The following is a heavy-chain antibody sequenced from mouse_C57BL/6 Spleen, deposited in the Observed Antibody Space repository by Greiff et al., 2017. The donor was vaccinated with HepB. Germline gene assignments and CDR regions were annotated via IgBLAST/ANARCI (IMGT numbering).Heavy chain of an antibody. CDR2: IYPGSGST. D-gene: IGHD2-1*01. V-gene: IGHV1-55*01. J-gene: IGHJ4*01. Sequence: VQLQQSGAELVKPGASVKMSCKASGYTFTSYWITWVKQRPGQGLEWIGDIYPGSGSTYYNEKFKSKATLTVDTSSSTAYMQLSSLTSEDSAVYYCARGTSYGNYYYAMDYWGQGTSVTVSS. CDR3: ARGTSYGNYYYAMDY. CDR1: GYTFTSYW.